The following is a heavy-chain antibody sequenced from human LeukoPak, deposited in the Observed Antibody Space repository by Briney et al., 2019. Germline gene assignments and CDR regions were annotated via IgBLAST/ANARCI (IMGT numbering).Heavy chain of an antibody. V-gene: IGHV1-2*02. CDR2: INPNSGAT. D-gene: IGHD2-15*01. CDR1: GYTFTGYY. Sequence: ASVKVSCRASGYTFTGYYMHWVRQAPGQGLEWMGWINPNSGATNYAQKFRGRVTMTRDTSISTAYMELSRLRSDDTAVYYCARSNIVVVVAATDSVNWFDPWGQGTLVTVSS. J-gene: IGHJ5*02. CDR3: ARSNIVVVVAATDSVNWFDP.